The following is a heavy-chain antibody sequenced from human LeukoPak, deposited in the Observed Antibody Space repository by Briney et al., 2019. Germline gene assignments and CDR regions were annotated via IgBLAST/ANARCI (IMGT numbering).Heavy chain of an antibody. V-gene: IGHV4-4*07. Sequence: PSETLSLTCTVSGGSFSSYYWSWIRQPAGKGLEWIGRIYTSGSTNYNPSLKSRVTMSVDTSKNQFSLKLSSVTAADTAVYYCARYYDSSGYYFFDYWGQGTLVTVSS. CDR1: GGSFSSYY. CDR2: IYTSGST. D-gene: IGHD3-22*01. J-gene: IGHJ4*02. CDR3: ARYYDSSGYYFFDY.